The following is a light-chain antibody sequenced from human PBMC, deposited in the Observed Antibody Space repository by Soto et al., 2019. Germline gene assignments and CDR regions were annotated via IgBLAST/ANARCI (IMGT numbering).Light chain of an antibody. CDR1: SSDVGGFNY. CDR2: EVT. J-gene: IGLJ2*01. Sequence: QSALTQPASVSGSPGQSITISCTGTSSDVGGFNYVSWYQLHPGKAPKLMIYEVTNRPSGISNRFSGSKSDNTASLTISGLQAEDEADYYCSSYTSSAYVVFGGGTKLTVL. CDR3: SSYTSSAYVV. V-gene: IGLV2-14*01.